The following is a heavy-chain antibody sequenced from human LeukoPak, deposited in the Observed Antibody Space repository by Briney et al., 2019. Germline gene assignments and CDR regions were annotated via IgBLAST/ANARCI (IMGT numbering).Heavy chain of an antibody. CDR2: ISSSSSTI. J-gene: IGHJ4*02. CDR3: AKCARFGDAPGGDY. Sequence: PGGSLRLSCAASGFTFSSYSMNWVRQAPGKGLEWVSYISSSSSTIYYADSVKGRFTISRDNAKNSLYLQMNSLRAEDTAAYYCAKCARFGDAPGGDYWGQGTLVTVSS. CDR1: GFTFSSYS. D-gene: IGHD3-10*01. V-gene: IGHV3-48*01.